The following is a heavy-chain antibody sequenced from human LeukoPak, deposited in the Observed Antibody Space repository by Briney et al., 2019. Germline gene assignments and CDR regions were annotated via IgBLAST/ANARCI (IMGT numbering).Heavy chain of an antibody. CDR2: IYSSGST. CDR1: GGSISSYY. Sequence: NPSETLSLTCTVSGGSISSYYWSWIRQPPGKGLEWIGRIYSSGSTNYNPSLKSRVTMSGDTTKNQISLKLSSVTAADTAVYYCVRGGISTSLDYWGPGTLVTVSS. V-gene: IGHV4-4*07. CDR3: VRGGISTSLDY. J-gene: IGHJ4*02. D-gene: IGHD2-2*01.